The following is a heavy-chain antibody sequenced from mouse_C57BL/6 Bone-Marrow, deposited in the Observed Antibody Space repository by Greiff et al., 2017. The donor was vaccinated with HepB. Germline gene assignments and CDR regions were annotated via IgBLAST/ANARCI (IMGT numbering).Heavy chain of an antibody. CDR1: GFTFSDYY. CDR2: ISNGGGST. CDR3: ARDGYYPYYAMDY. D-gene: IGHD2-3*01. Sequence: EVKLMESGGGLVQPGGSLKLSCAASGFTFSDYYMYWVRPTPEKRLEWVAYISNGGGSTYYPDTVKGRFTISRDNAKNTLYLQMSRLKSEDTAMYYCARDGYYPYYAMDYWGQGTSVTVSS. J-gene: IGHJ4*01. V-gene: IGHV5-12*01.